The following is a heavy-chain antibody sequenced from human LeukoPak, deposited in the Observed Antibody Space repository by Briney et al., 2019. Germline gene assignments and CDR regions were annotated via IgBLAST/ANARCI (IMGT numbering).Heavy chain of an antibody. CDR1: GYTFTGYY. D-gene: IGHD6-19*01. Sequence: GASVKVSCKASGYTFTGYYMHWVRQAPGQGLEWMGRINPNSGGTNYAQKFQCRVTMTRDTSISAAYMELSRLRADDTAVYYCARDFRAVAGTINYWGQGTLVTVSS. V-gene: IGHV1-2*06. CDR3: ARDFRAVAGTINY. J-gene: IGHJ4*02. CDR2: INPNSGGT.